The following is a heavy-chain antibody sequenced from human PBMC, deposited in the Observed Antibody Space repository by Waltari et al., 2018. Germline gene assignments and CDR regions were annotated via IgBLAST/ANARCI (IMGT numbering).Heavy chain of an antibody. CDR1: GYTFTGYY. V-gene: IGHV1-2*06. CDR3: ASHMKGSGSYADY. Sequence: QVQLVQSGAEVKKPGASVKVSCKASGYTFTGYYMHWVRQAPGQGLEWMGRINPKRGVTNYAQKFQGRFTMTRYTSISTAYMERSRLRADDTAVYYCASHMKGSGSYADYWGQGTLVTVSS. D-gene: IGHD3-10*01. J-gene: IGHJ4*02. CDR2: INPKRGVT.